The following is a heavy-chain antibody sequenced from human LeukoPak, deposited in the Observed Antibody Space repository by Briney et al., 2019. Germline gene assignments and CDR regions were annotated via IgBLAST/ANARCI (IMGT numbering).Heavy chain of an antibody. CDR1: GGSFSGYY. CDR2: INHSGST. Sequence: SETLSLTCAVSGGSFSGYYWSWIRQPPEKGLEWIGEINHSGSTNYNPSLKSRVTISVDTSKNQFSLKLSSVTAADTAVYYCAREGYYDSSGYANFDYWGQGTLVTVSS. J-gene: IGHJ4*02. V-gene: IGHV4-34*01. CDR3: AREGYYDSSGYANFDY. D-gene: IGHD3-22*01.